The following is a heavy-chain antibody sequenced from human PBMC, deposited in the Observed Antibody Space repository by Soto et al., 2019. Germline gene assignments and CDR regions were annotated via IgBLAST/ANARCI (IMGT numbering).Heavy chain of an antibody. J-gene: IGHJ2*01. Sequence: SETLSLTCAVSSGSISSHYWWSWVRQPPGKGLEWIGEIYHSGSANSNPSLKSRVRISVDKSKNQFSLKLSSVTAADTAVYYCAACSSFRCQSGFDLWGRGRLFTVPS. CDR1: SGSISSHYW. CDR3: AACSSFRCQSGFDL. CDR2: IYHSGSA. D-gene: IGHD2-2*01. V-gene: IGHV4-4*02.